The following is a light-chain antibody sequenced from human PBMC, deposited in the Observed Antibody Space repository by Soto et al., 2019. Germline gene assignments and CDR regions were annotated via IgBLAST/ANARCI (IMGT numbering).Light chain of an antibody. CDR3: QQYNNWPPGVT. V-gene: IGKV3-15*01. CDR1: QSVSSN. J-gene: IGKJ3*01. Sequence: EIVMTQSPATLSVSPGERATLSCRASQSVSSNLAWYQQKPGQAPRLLLYGASTRATGIPARFSGSGSGTAFTLTISSLQSEDFAVYYCQQYNNWPPGVTFGPGTKVDIK. CDR2: GAS.